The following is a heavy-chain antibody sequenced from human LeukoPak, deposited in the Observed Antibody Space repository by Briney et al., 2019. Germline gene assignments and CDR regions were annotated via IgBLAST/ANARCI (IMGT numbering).Heavy chain of an antibody. CDR2: IIPIFGTA. V-gene: IGHV1-69*13. Sequence: SVKVSCKASGGTFSSYAISWVRQAPGQGLEWMGGIIPIFGTANYAQKFQGRVTITADESTSTAYMELSSLRSEDTAVYHCARGPLYSSSWSTPHYFDYWGQGTLVTVSS. CDR3: ARGPLYSSSWSTPHYFDY. D-gene: IGHD6-13*01. J-gene: IGHJ4*02. CDR1: GGTFSSYA.